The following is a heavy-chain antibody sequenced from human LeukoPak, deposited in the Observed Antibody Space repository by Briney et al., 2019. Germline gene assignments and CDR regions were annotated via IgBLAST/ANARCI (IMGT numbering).Heavy chain of an antibody. D-gene: IGHD2-21*02. CDR3: VRDRCGGDCYPNWFDP. CDR1: GGSFSGYH. J-gene: IGHJ5*02. CDR2: INHSGST. V-gene: IGHV4-34*01. Sequence: SETLSLTCAVYGGSFSGYHWTRIRQSPGKGLEWIGDINHSGSTNYNPPLKSRVTISVDTSKNQFSLKLTSVTAADTAVYYCVRDRCGGDCYPNWFDPWGQGTLVTVSS.